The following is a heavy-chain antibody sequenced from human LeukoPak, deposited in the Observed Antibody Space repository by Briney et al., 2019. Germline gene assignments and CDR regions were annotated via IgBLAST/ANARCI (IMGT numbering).Heavy chain of an antibody. V-gene: IGHV4-61*02. CDR1: GTSISSGTNY. D-gene: IGHD3-22*01. CDR3: ARVGRFDSSGDV. J-gene: IGHJ6*04. CDR2: IYTSGNT. Sequence: SETLSLTCTVSGTSISSGTNYWSWIRQPAGRGLEWIGRIYTSGNTNYNPSLKSRVTISVDTSKNQFSLKLTSVTAADTAVYYCARVGRFDSSGDVWGKGTTVTISS.